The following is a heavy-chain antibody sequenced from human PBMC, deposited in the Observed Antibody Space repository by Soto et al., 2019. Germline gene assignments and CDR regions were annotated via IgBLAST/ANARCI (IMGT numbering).Heavy chain of an antibody. CDR1: GYSISSGYY. D-gene: IGHD3-10*01. CDR2: IYHSGST. V-gene: IGHV4-38-2*01. J-gene: IGHJ6*02. CDR3: ASDPTGRRSYYYYYYGMDV. Sequence: PSETLSLTCAVSGYSISSGYYWGWIRQPPGKGLEWIGSIYHSGSTYYNPSLKSRVTISVDTSKNQFSLKLSSVTAADTAVYYCASDPTGRRSYYYYYYGMDVWGQGTTVTVSS.